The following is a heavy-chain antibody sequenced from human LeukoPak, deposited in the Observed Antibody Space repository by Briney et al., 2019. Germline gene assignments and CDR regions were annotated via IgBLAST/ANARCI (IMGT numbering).Heavy chain of an antibody. Sequence: SETLSLTCSVSGGSISSRNHYWGWIRQPPGKGLEWIGSIFYTGNTYYNPSLRSRVTMSVDTSKNHFSLNLSSVTAADMAVYYCSRHVNTFDYWGQGALVTVSS. CDR2: IFYTGNT. J-gene: IGHJ4*02. CDR3: SRHVNTFDY. CDR1: GGSISSRNHY. V-gene: IGHV4-39*01.